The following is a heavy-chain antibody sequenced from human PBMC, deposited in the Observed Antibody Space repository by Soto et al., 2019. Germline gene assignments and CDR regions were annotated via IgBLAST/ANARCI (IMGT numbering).Heavy chain of an antibody. Sequence: QITLKESGPTLVKPTQTLTLTCSFSGFSLSTTGVGVGWIRQSPGKALEWLAIIYWDNDKRYSPSLKSRVTITKDTYKNQVVLTVTTMDPVDTGTYYCARSLWFGELHWGQGALVTVSS. CDR1: GFSLSTTGVG. J-gene: IGHJ4*02. V-gene: IGHV2-5*02. CDR3: ARSLWFGELH. CDR2: IYWDNDK. D-gene: IGHD3-10*01.